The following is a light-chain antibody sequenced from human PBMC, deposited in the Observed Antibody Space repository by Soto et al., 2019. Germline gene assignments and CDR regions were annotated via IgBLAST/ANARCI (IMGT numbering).Light chain of an antibody. CDR1: QAIRNS. CDR3: QKYFSAPFT. J-gene: IGKJ3*01. Sequence: DIQMPQSPSSLSASVGDRVTITCRASQAIRNSLAWYQQKPGKVPSLLIYAASTLQPGVPSRFSGSGSGTDFTLTISSLQPEDVATYYCQKYFSAPFTFGPGTKLGIK. V-gene: IGKV1-27*01. CDR2: AAS.